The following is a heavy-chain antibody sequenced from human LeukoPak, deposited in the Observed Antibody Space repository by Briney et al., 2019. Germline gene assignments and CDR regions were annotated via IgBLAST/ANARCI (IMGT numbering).Heavy chain of an antibody. Sequence: PSETLSLTCAVYGGSFSGYYWSWIRQPPGKGLEWIGEINHSGSTNYNPSLKSRVTISVDTSKNRFSLKLSSVTAADTAVYYCAMPDLTYCGGDCYSSPAFDIWGQGTMVTVSS. CDR1: GGSFSGYY. CDR2: INHSGST. V-gene: IGHV4-34*01. D-gene: IGHD2-21*02. J-gene: IGHJ3*02. CDR3: AMPDLTYCGGDCYSSPAFDI.